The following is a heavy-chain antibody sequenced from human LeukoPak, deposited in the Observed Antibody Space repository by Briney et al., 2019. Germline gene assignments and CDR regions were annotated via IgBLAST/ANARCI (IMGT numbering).Heavy chain of an antibody. CDR1: GYTFTSYY. CDR3: VREARAGNWFDP. CDR2: INPDSGGT. V-gene: IGHV1-2*02. Sequence: ASVKVSCKASGYTFTSYYIHWVRQAPGQGLEWMGWINPDSGGTNYAQQFQGRVTMTRDTSISTAYMDLSRLRSDDTAMYYCVREARAGNWFDPWGQGTLVIVSS. J-gene: IGHJ5*02.